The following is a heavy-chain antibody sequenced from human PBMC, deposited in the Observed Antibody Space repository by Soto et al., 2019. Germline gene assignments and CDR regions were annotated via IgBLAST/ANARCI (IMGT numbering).Heavy chain of an antibody. D-gene: IGHD3-16*01. CDR2: IYFNGNT. CDR1: AASFSKYY. Sequence: ETLSLTCTVSAASFSKYYWTWIRQPPGKGLEWIGYIYFNGNTKYNPSLEGRLTISIDTSKKEFSLKLTSVTAADAAVYYCASVTFGGIVLAHWGQGTLVTVSS. CDR3: ASVTFGGIVLAH. J-gene: IGHJ4*02. V-gene: IGHV4-59*01.